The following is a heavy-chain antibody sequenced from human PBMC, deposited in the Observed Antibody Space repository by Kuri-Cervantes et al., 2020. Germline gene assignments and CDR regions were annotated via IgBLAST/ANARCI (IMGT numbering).Heavy chain of an antibody. CDR1: GGSISSSSYY. Sequence: GSLRLSCTVSGGSISSSSYYWGWIRQPPGKGLEWIGSIYYSGSTYYNPSLKSRVTISVDTSKNQFSLKLSSVTAADTAVYYCARGRAVREVITPSSYYYMDVWGKGTTVTVSS. V-gene: IGHV4-39*07. CDR2: IYYSGST. CDR3: ARGRAVREVITPSSYYYMDV. D-gene: IGHD3-10*01. J-gene: IGHJ6*03.